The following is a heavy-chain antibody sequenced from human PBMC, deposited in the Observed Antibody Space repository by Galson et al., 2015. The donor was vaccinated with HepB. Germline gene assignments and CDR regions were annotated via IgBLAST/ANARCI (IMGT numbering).Heavy chain of an antibody. CDR1: GGSISSSSYY. V-gene: IGHV4-39*01. CDR3: ARLANYYDSSGFYFDY. J-gene: IGHJ4*02. Sequence: ETLSLTCTVSGGSISSSSYYWGWIRQPPGKGLEWIGSIYYSGSTYYNPSLKSRVTISVDTSKNQFSLKLSSVTAADTAVYYCARLANYYDSSGFYFDYWGQGTLVTVSS. D-gene: IGHD3-22*01. CDR2: IYYSGST.